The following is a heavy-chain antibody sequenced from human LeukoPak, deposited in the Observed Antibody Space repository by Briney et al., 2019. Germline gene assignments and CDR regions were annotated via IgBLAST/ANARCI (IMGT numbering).Heavy chain of an antibody. CDR3: ARGEYSFVYFDY. Sequence: SETLSLTCAVYGGSFSGYYWSWIRQPPGTGLEGIGEINHSGSTNYNPSLKSRVTISVDTSKNQFSLKLSSVTAAVTAVYYCARGEYSFVYFDYWGQRTLVTVSS. V-gene: IGHV4-34*01. J-gene: IGHJ4*02. CDR1: GGSFSGYY. CDR2: INHSGST. D-gene: IGHD6-6*01.